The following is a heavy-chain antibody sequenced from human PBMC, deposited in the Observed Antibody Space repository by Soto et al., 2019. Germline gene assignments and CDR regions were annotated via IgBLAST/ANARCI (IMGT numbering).Heavy chain of an antibody. CDR1: RFTFSSYS. CDR2: ISSSSSYI. V-gene: IGHV3-21*01. D-gene: IGHD1-20*01. CDR3: ASGILGWYSDL. J-gene: IGHJ2*01. Sequence: PGGSLRLSCAASRFTFSSYSMNWVRQAPGKGLEWVSSISSSSSYIYYTDSVKGRFTISRDNAKNSLYLQMNSLRDDDTAVYYCASGILGWYSDLWGRGTLVTVSS.